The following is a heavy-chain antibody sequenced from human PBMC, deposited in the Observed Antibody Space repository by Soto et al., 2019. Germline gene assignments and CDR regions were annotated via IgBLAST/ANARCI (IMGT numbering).Heavy chain of an antibody. CDR2: ISYDGSNK. V-gene: IGHV3-30*18. CDR3: AKAVGYCSSTSCRDYYFYYGMDV. D-gene: IGHD2-2*01. Sequence: VRQAPGKGLEWVAVISYDGSNKYYADSVKGRFTISRDNSKNTLYLQMNSLRPEDTAVYYCAKAVGYCSSTSCRDYYFYYGMDVWGQGTTVTISS. J-gene: IGHJ6*02.